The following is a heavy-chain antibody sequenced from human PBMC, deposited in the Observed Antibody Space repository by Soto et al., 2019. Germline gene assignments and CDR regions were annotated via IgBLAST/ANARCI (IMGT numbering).Heavy chain of an antibody. D-gene: IGHD3-9*01. CDR2: IYYSGST. CDR3: ARGPAAGYNWFDH. J-gene: IGHJ5*02. CDR1: GGSISSYY. V-gene: IGHV4-59*01. Sequence: SATLSLTCTVSGGSISSYYWSWIRQPPGKGLEWIGYIYYSGSTNYNPSLKSRVTISVDTSKNQFSLKLSSVTAADTAVYYCARGPAAGYNWFDHWGQGTLITV.